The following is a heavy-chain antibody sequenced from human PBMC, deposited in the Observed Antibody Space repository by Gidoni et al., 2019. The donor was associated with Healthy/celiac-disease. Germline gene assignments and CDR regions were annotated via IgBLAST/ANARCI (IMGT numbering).Heavy chain of an antibody. CDR2: ISGSGGST. CDR1: GFTFSSYA. J-gene: IGHJ4*02. Sequence: EVQLLESGGGLVQPGGSLRLSCAASGFTFSSYAMSWVRQAPGKGLEWVSAISGSGGSTYYADSVKGRFTISRDNSKNTLYLQMNSLRAEDTAVYYCAKEWRDIVVVVAATSSYYFDYWGQGTLVTVSS. V-gene: IGHV3-23*01. CDR3: AKEWRDIVVVVAATSSYYFDY. D-gene: IGHD2-15*01.